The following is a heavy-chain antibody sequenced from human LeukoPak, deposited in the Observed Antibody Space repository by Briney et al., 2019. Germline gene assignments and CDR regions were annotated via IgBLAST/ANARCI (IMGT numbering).Heavy chain of an antibody. J-gene: IGHJ4*02. CDR2: INPNSGGT. Sequence: VASVKVSCKASGYTFTGYYMHWVRQAPEQGLEWMGWINPNSGGTNYAQKFQGRVTMTRDTSISTLYMEMSNLRSDDSAVYFWSRASTISAPGATPNDFWGQGTLVTVSS. CDR1: GYTFTGYY. CDR3: SRASTISAPGATPNDF. V-gene: IGHV1-2*02. D-gene: IGHD6-13*01.